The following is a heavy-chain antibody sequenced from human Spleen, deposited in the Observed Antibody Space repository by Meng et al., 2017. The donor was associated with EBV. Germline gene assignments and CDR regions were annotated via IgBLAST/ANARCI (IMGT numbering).Heavy chain of an antibody. CDR2: IRSKTAGGTT. Sequence: EEQLVGAGGGLVKPGGSLRLSCVVYGFTFSNAWMSWVRQAPGKGLEWIGRIRSKTAGGTTGYAAPVIGRFSISRDDSKDTLYLQMNSLKTEDTAVYYCTTGRAAWGRGTLVTVSS. J-gene: IGHJ5*02. D-gene: IGHD3-10*01. CDR3: TTGRAA. V-gene: IGHV3-15*01. CDR1: GFTFSNAW.